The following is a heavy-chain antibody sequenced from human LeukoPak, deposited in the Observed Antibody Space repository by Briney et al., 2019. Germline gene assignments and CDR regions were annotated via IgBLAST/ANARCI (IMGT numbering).Heavy chain of an antibody. Sequence: GATLVNPTETLPLTCIVSVSSLSNARMGVIWIRQPPGKALEWLAHIFSHDENSYSTSLKSRLTISKDTSKSQVVLTMTSMDPVDTATYYCARIQYASGWTFDYWGQGTLVTVSS. V-gene: IGHV2-26*01. CDR2: IFSHDEN. CDR1: VSSLSNARMG. CDR3: ARIQYASGWTFDY. D-gene: IGHD6-19*01. J-gene: IGHJ4*02.